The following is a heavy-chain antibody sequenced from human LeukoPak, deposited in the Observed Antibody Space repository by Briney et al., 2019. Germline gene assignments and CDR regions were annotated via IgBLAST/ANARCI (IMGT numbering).Heavy chain of an antibody. CDR2: ISRSGDST. J-gene: IGHJ4*02. CDR1: GFTFSSYD. CDR3: AKDGRELRYFGRPPPSFDY. Sequence: QPGGSLRLSCAASGFTFSSYDMSWVRQAPGKGLEWVSGISRSGDSTYYADSVKGRFTISRDNSKNTLYLQMNSLRAEDTAVYYCAKDGRELRYFGRPPPSFDYWGQGTLVTVSS. D-gene: IGHD3-9*01. V-gene: IGHV3-23*01.